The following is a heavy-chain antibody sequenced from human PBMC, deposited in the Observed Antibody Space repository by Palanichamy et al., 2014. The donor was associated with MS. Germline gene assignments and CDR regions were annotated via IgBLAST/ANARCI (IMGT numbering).Heavy chain of an antibody. CDR1: GFPFSRYW. CDR3: ARDQRSATGYFDF. CDR2: IKQDGSEK. D-gene: IGHD3-9*01. J-gene: IGHJ4*02. Sequence: EVQLVESGGGLVQPGGSLRLSCAASGFPFSRYWMTWVRQAPGKGLEWVANIKQDGSEKYYVDSVKGRFTIPRDNAKNSLYLQMNSLRTEDTALYYCARDQRSATGYFDFWGQGTPVTVSS. V-gene: IGHV3-7*01.